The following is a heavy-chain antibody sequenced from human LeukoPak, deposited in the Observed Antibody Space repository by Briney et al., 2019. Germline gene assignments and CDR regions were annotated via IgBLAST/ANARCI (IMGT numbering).Heavy chain of an antibody. CDR3: AKDPVPYDFHYFDY. J-gene: IGHJ4*02. V-gene: IGHV3-23*01. CDR1: GFTFSSYA. D-gene: IGHD3-3*01. Sequence: GGSLRLSCATSGFTFSSYAMSWVRQAPGKGLEWVSTISNNGGSTYYADSVKGRFTISRDNSRNTLYLHLKSLRAEDTAVYFCAKDPVPYDFHYFDYWGQGTLVTVSS. CDR2: ISNNGGST.